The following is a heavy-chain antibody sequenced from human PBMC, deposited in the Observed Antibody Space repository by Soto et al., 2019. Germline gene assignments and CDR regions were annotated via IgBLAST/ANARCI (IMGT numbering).Heavy chain of an antibody. V-gene: IGHV1-46*03. CDR3: TRRGATAPGTLWPDY. J-gene: IGHJ4*02. CDR1: GYIFTSYY. D-gene: IGHD6-13*01. CDR2: VNPSGGDT. Sequence: QVQLVQSGAEVKKPGSSVKVSCKASGYIFTSYYRHWVRQAPGQGLEWMGIVNPSGGDTAYAQQFQGRVTMIRDTSTSTVYMELSSLRSEDTAVYYCTRRGATAPGTLWPDYWGQGTLVTVSS.